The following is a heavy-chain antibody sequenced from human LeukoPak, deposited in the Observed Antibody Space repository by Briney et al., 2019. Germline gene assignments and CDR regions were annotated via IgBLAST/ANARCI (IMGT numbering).Heavy chain of an antibody. D-gene: IGHD2-2*01. J-gene: IGHJ2*01. V-gene: IGHV4-34*01. CDR1: GGSFSGYY. CDR3: ASYAKDIVVLPAASIYWYFDL. Sequence: PSETLSLTCAVYGGSFSGYYWSWIRQPPGKGLEWVGEINHSGSTKYNPSLKSRVTISVETSKNQFSLKLSSVTAADTAVYYCASYAKDIVVLPAASIYWYFDLWGRGTLVTVSS. CDR2: INHSGST.